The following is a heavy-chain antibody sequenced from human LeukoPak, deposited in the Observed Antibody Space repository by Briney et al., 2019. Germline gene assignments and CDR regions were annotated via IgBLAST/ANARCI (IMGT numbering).Heavy chain of an antibody. CDR3: ARENYYDNNGYYFDY. J-gene: IGHJ4*02. CDR1: GFTVSSNY. D-gene: IGHD3-22*01. Sequence: PGGSLRLSCAASGFTVSSNYMSWVRQAPGKGLEWVSVIYSGGSTYYADSVKGRFTISRDNSKNTLYLQMNSLRAEDTAVYYCARENYYDNNGYYFDYWGQGTLATVSS. CDR2: IYSGGST. V-gene: IGHV3-53*01.